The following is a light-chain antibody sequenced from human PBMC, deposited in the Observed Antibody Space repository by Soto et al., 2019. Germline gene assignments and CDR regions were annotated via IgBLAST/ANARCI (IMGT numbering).Light chain of an antibody. CDR1: RDVGSD. Sequence: QMTQSPSSLSASVGEKIIITCRASRDVGSDVSWYQQKPGQALKLLIYDASNLHPGVPSRFRGSGSGTEFSFNITSLQPEDVATYYCQQYDDLPITFGQGTRLEIK. J-gene: IGKJ5*01. CDR3: QQYDDLPIT. CDR2: DAS. V-gene: IGKV1-33*01.